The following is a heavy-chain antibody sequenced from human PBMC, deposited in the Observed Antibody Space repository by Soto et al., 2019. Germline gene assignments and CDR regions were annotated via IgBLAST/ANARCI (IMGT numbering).Heavy chain of an antibody. CDR2: ISRSGGST. D-gene: IGHD6-13*01. J-gene: IGHJ4*02. V-gene: IGHV3-23*01. Sequence: EVQLLESGGGLVQPGGSLRLSCAASGFTFSSYAMSWVRQAPGKGLEWVSAISRSGGSTYYADSVKGRFTISRDNSKNTLYLQMNSLRAEDTAVYYCAKLSSPRNDIAAAGPDYWGQGTLVTVSS. CDR3: AKLSSPRNDIAAAGPDY. CDR1: GFTFSSYA.